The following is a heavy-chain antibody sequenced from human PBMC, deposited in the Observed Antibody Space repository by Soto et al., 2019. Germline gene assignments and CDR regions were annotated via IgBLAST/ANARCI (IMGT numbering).Heavy chain of an antibody. CDR1: GFTFTSAW. Sequence: GGSLRLSCAASGFTFTSAWINWVRQAPGKGLEWVGRIKSKTDGGTGDFAAPVRGRFIVSRDNSKNILYLQMDSLRPEDTAVYYCLRTPTSEPGYWGQGTLVTVSS. D-gene: IGHD2-2*01. CDR3: LRTPTSEPGY. V-gene: IGHV3-15*07. CDR2: IKSKTDGGTG. J-gene: IGHJ4*02.